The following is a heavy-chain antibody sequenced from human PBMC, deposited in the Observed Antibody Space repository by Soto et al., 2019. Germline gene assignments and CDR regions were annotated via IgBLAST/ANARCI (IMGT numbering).Heavy chain of an antibody. J-gene: IGHJ4*02. CDR1: GDSITSSNW. CDR3: ARDLGTGTDY. V-gene: IGHV4-4*02. Sequence: QVQLQESGPGLVKPSGTLSLTCAVSGDSITSSNWWSWVRQAPGKGLEWIGEIYQSGATTYNPSLKRRTTIYADPSNNNSSLKMTSVTDADTAVYFCARDLGTGTDYWGRGTLVTVAS. CDR2: IYQSGAT.